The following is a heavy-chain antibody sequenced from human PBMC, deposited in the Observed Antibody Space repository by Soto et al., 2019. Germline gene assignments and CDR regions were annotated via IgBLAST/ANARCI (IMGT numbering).Heavy chain of an antibody. CDR3: VRHCNDGGRCYSFDF. J-gene: IGHJ4*02. CDR2: ISLAGEDT. CDR1: GFTFGRYA. Sequence: GGSLRLSCAASGFTFGRYAFSWVRQAPGKGLEWVAAISLAGEDTYYGDSVKGRFTISRDNSKNFLYLQMNSLRAEDTALYHCVRHCNDGGRCYSFDFWGQGTLVTVSS. D-gene: IGHD2-15*01. V-gene: IGHV3-23*01.